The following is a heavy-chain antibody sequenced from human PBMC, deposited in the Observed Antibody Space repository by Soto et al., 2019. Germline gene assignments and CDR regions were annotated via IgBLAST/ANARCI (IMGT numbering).Heavy chain of an antibody. J-gene: IGHJ6*03. V-gene: IGHV1-2*04. D-gene: IGHD5-12*01. Sequence: QAQLVQSGAEVKKPGASVTVSCRSSGDTFNDYYIHWVRQAPGQGLEWMGWINPNGDVTKYAQKFQGWVSMTRDTSIRTVYMQLSRLRSDDTAVYYCARESGGATATLDYYYFYMDVWGTGTTVTVSS. CDR2: INPNGDVT. CDR3: ARESGGATATLDYYYFYMDV. CDR1: GDTFNDYY.